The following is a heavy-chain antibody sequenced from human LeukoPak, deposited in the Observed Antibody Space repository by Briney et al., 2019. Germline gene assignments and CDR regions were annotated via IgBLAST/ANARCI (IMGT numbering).Heavy chain of an antibody. D-gene: IGHD3-22*01. V-gene: IGHV4-59*08. CDR2: IYYSGST. Sequence: SETLSLTCTVSGGSISSYYWSWIRQPPGKGLEWIGYIYYSGSTNYNPSLKSRVTISVDTSKNQFSLKLSSVTVADTAVYYCARHRGYPYYFDYWGQGTLVTVSS. J-gene: IGHJ4*02. CDR3: ARHRGYPYYFDY. CDR1: GGSISSYY.